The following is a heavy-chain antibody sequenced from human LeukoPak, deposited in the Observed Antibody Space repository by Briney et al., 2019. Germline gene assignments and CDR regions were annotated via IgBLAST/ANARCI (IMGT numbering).Heavy chain of an antibody. Sequence: GGSLRLSCAASGFTLRSNYMSWVRQAPGKGLEWVSVFYKGGNTYYADSVKGRFTISRDNSKHTVSLQMNSLRVEDTAVYYCARGDCYNFFDSWGQGTLVTVSS. D-gene: IGHD5-24*01. CDR2: FYKGGNT. CDR1: GFTLRSNY. V-gene: IGHV3-53*01. CDR3: ARGDCYNFFDS. J-gene: IGHJ4*02.